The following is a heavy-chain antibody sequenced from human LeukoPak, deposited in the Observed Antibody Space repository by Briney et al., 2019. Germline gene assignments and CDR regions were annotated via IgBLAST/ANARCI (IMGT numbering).Heavy chain of an antibody. V-gene: IGHV5-51*01. CDR3: ARMDTEFTIFGVVNSNRFDP. J-gene: IGHJ5*02. CDR2: IYPGDSDT. D-gene: IGHD3-3*01. Sequence: GESLKISCKGSGYSFTSYWIGWVRQMPGKGLEWMGIIYPGDSDTRYSPSFQGQVTISADKSISTAYLQWSSLKASDTAMYYCARMDTEFTIFGVVNSNRFDPWGQGTLATVSS. CDR1: GYSFTSYW.